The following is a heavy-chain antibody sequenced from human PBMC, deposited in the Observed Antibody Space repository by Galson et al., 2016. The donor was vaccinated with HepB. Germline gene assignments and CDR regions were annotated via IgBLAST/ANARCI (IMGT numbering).Heavy chain of an antibody. J-gene: IGHJ4*02. CDR2: ISTSSAYI. CDR1: GLTFRTYN. CDR3: VRDRLGELLSEGDY. V-gene: IGHV3-21*01. D-gene: IGHD3-10*01. Sequence: SLRLSCAASGLTFRTYNMNWVRQAPGRGLEWVSSISTSSAYIHYADSVKGRFTISRDNARNSLYLQMNSLRADDTAVYYCVRDRLGELLSEGDYWGQGTLVTVSS.